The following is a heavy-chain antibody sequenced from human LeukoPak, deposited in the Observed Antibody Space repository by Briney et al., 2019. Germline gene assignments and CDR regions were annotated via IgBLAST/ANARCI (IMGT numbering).Heavy chain of an antibody. J-gene: IGHJ4*02. CDR1: GFTFSSYW. D-gene: IGHD3-22*01. CDR2: INQDGSEK. Sequence: GGSLRLSCAASGFTFSSYWMSWVRQAPGKGLEWVANINQDGSEKYSVDSVKGRFTISRDNAKSSLYLQMNSLRADDTAVYYCARDRALYDSRRGYYYTEDDYWGQGTLVSVSS. CDR3: ARDRALYDSRRGYYYTEDDY. V-gene: IGHV3-7*01.